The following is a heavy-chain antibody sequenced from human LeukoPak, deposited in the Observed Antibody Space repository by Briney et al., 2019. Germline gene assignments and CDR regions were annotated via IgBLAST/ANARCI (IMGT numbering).Heavy chain of an antibody. J-gene: IGHJ5*02. CDR1: GYTFTSYY. Sequence: ASVKVSCKASGYTFTSYYINWVRQATGQGLEWMGWMNPNSGNTGYAQKFQGRVTMTRNTSISTAYMELSSLRSEDTAVYYCARGTERITIFGVVIMAGNWFDPWGQGTLVTVSS. CDR3: ARGTERITIFGVVIMAGNWFDP. CDR2: MNPNSGNT. D-gene: IGHD3-3*01. V-gene: IGHV1-8*01.